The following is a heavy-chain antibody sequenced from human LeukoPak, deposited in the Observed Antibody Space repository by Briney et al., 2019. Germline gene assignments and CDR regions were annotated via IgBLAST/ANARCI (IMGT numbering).Heavy chain of an antibody. CDR3: ARGRLLWFGELLYFDY. Sequence: SETLSLTCAVSGGSISSSNWWSWVRQPPGKGLEWIGEIYHSGSTNYNPSLKSRVTISVDKSKNQFSLKLSSVTAADTAVYYCARGRLLWFGELLYFDYWGQGTLVTVSS. V-gene: IGHV4-4*02. CDR2: IYHSGST. J-gene: IGHJ4*02. CDR1: GGSISSSNW. D-gene: IGHD3-10*01.